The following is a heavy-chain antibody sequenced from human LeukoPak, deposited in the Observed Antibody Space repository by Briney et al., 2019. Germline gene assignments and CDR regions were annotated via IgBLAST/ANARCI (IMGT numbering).Heavy chain of an antibody. CDR2: ISAYNGNT. J-gene: IGHJ4*02. V-gene: IGHV1-18*01. Sequence: ASVRVSCKASGYTFTSYGISWVRQAPGQGLEWMGWISAYNGNTNYAQKLQGRVTMTTDTPTSTAYMELRSLRSDDTAVYYCARAPVAGTDWATEDNYFDYWGQGTLVTVSS. CDR1: GYTFTSYG. CDR3: ARAPVAGTDWATEDNYFDY. D-gene: IGHD6-19*01.